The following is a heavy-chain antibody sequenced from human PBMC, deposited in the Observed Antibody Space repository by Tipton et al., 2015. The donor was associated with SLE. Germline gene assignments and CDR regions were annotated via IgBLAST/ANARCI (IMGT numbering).Heavy chain of an antibody. V-gene: IGHV4-4*07. CDR1: GGSISSYY. CDR3: ARDGSLEYYYDSNFDY. Sequence: TLSLTCTVSGGSISSYYWSWIRQPAGKGLEWIGRIYTSGSTNYNPSLKSRVTMSVGTSKNQFSLKLSSVTAADTAVYYCARDGSLEYYYDSNFDYWGQGTLVTVSS. D-gene: IGHD3-22*01. CDR2: IYTSGST. J-gene: IGHJ4*02.